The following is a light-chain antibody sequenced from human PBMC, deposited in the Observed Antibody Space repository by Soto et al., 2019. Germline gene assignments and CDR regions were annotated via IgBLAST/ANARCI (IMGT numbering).Light chain of an antibody. CDR3: CSYAGVSGV. V-gene: IGLV2-23*01. CDR1: SSDVGGYDL. Sequence: QSALTQPASVSASPGQSMTISCTGTSSDVGGYDLVSWYQQRPGKAPKLMIYEGNKRPSGVSNRFSGSKSGNTASLTISGLQAEDDADYYCCSYAGVSGVFGGGTKLTVL. J-gene: IGLJ3*02. CDR2: EGN.